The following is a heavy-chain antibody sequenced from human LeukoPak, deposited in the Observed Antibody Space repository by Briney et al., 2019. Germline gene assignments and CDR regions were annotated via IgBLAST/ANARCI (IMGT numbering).Heavy chain of an antibody. CDR2: IKQDGSEK. CDR1: GFTFSSYA. Sequence: GGSLRLSCAASGFTFSSYAMSWVRQAPGKGLEWVANIKQDGSEKYCVDSVKGRFTISRDNAKNSLYLQMNSLRAEDTAVYYCARDIVVVPAAYYYGMDVWGQGTTVTVSS. V-gene: IGHV3-7*01. D-gene: IGHD2-2*01. J-gene: IGHJ6*02. CDR3: ARDIVVVPAAYYYGMDV.